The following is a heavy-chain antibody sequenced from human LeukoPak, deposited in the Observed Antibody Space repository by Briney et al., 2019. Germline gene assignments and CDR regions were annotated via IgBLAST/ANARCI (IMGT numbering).Heavy chain of an antibody. Sequence: ASVKVSCKASGYTFTSYDINWVRQATGQGLEWMGWMNPNSGNTGYAQKFQGRVTMTRNTSISTAYMELSSLRSEDTAVYYCARHPSRVRGVIITGYYYYYMDVWGKGTTVTISS. CDR2: MNPNSGNT. V-gene: IGHV1-8*01. J-gene: IGHJ6*03. CDR1: GYTFTSYD. D-gene: IGHD3-10*01. CDR3: ARHPSRVRGVIITGYYYYYMDV.